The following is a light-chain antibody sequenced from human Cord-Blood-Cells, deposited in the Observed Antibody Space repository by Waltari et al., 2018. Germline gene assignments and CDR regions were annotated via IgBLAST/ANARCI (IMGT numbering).Light chain of an antibody. Sequence: DIQMTQSPSSLSASVGDRVTITCQASQEISNYLNWYQQKPGKAPKLLIYDASYLETGVPSRFSGSGSGTDFTFTINSLQPEDIATYYCQQYDNLPLTFGGGTKVEIK. V-gene: IGKV1-33*01. CDR1: QEISNY. J-gene: IGKJ4*01. CDR3: QQYDNLPLT. CDR2: DAS.